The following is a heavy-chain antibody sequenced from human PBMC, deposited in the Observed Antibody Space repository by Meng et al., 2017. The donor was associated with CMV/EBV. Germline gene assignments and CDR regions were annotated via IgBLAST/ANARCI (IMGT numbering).Heavy chain of an antibody. Sequence: GGSLRLSCEASGFSFRLYEMNWVRQAPGKGLEWVSYISSSGSTTHYAESVKGRFTISRDNAKNSVYLQMNTLRAEDTAVYYCARDISSSYYYGMDVWGQGTTVTVSS. J-gene: IGHJ6*02. CDR2: ISSSGSTT. V-gene: IGHV3-48*03. CDR1: GFSFRLYE. CDR3: ARDISSSYYYGMDV.